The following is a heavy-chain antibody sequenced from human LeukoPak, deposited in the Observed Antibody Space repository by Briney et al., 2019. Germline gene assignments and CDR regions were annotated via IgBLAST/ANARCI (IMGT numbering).Heavy chain of an antibody. J-gene: IGHJ4*02. CDR2: ISINGDKT. V-gene: IGHV3-64D*06. D-gene: IGHD1-26*01. Sequence: PGGSLRLSCSASGFTFSGHFMHWVRQAPGKGLEYVSSISINGDKTYYAESVKGRFTISGDNSKNTLYLQLSSLRVEDTAVYYCIKDRIGTWSFDHWGQGTLLTVSS. CDR1: GFTFSGHF. CDR3: IKDRIGTWSFDH.